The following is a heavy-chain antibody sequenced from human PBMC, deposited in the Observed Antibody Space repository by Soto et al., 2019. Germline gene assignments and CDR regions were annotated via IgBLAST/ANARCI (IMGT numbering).Heavy chain of an antibody. CDR1: GYTFTSYG. J-gene: IGHJ6*03. D-gene: IGHD6-13*01. V-gene: IGHV1-18*01. CDR3: ARGFWGSSWYSVGPYYYYMDV. Sequence: ASVKVSCKASGYTFTSYGISWVRQAPGQGLEGMGWISAYNGNTNYAQKLQGRVTMTTDTSTSTAYMELRSLRSDDTAVYYCARGFWGSSWYSVGPYYYYMDVWGKGTTVTVSS. CDR2: ISAYNGNT.